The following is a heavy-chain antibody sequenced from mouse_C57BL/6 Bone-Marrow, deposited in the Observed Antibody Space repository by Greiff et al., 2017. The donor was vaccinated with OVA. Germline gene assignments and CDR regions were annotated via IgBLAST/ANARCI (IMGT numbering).Heavy chain of an antibody. CDR2: INPGSGGT. Sequence: VKLQESGAELVRPGTSVKVSCKASGYAFTNYLIEWVKQRPGQGLEWIGVINPGSGGTNYNEKFKGKDTLTADKSSSTAYMQLSSLTSEDSAVYFCASSGGTTDWYFDVWGTGTAVTVSA. D-gene: IGHD1-1*01. J-gene: IGHJ1*03. CDR1: GYAFTNYL. V-gene: IGHV1-54*01. CDR3: ASSGGTTDWYFDV.